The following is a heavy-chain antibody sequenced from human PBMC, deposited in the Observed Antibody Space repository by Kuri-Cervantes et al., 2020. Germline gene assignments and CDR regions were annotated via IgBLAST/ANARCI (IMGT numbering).Heavy chain of an antibody. Sequence: SLKISCAASGFTFDDYAMHWVRQAPGKGLEWVSGISWNSGSIGYADSVKGRFTISRDNAKNTLYLQMNSLRAEDTAVYYCARAGGLRGYFDLWGRGTLVTVSS. V-gene: IGHV3-9*01. CDR1: GFTFDDYA. CDR3: ARAGGLRGYFDL. CDR2: ISWNSGSI. D-gene: IGHD3-16*01. J-gene: IGHJ2*01.